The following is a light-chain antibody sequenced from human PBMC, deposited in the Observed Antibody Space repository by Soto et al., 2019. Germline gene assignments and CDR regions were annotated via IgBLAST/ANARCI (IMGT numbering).Light chain of an antibody. CDR1: QSVSSSY. J-gene: IGKJ1*01. Sequence: EIVMTQSPATLSVSPGERATLSCRASQSVSSSYLAWYQQKPGQAPRLLIYGASSRATGIPDRFSGSGSGTDFTLTISRPEPEDFAVYYCQQYGSSLWTFGQGTKVDIK. CDR2: GAS. V-gene: IGKV3-20*01. CDR3: QQYGSSLWT.